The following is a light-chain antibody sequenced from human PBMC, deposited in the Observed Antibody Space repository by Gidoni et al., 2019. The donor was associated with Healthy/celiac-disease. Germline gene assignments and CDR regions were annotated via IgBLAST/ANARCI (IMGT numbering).Light chain of an antibody. Sequence: RITCGGNNIGSKSVHWYQQKPGQAPVLVIYYDSDRTSGIPERFSGSNSGNTATLTISRFEAGDEADYYCQVWDSSSDHVVFGGGTKLTVL. CDR2: YDS. J-gene: IGLJ2*01. CDR3: QVWDSSSDHVV. CDR1: NIGSKS. V-gene: IGLV3-21*04.